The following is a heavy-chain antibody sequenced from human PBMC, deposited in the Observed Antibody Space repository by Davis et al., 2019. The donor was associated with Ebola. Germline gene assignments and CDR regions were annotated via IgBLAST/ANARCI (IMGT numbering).Heavy chain of an antibody. CDR3: AKQRGVGAIDYDY. V-gene: IGHV3-23*01. Sequence: GESLKISCAASGFTFSTYAMGWVRQAPGKGLEWVSDISSGGGAPYYANSVKGRFTTFRDNPKNTLYLQMNSLRADDTAVYDCAKQRGVGAIDYDYWGRGTVVTVSS. D-gene: IGHD1-26*01. J-gene: IGHJ4*02. CDR1: GFTFSTYA. CDR2: ISSGGGAP.